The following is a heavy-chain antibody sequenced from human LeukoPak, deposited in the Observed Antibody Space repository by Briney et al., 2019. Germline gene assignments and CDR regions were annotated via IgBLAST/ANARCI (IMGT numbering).Heavy chain of an antibody. D-gene: IGHD6-6*01. Sequence: SETLSLTCAVYGGSFSGYYWSWIRQPPGKGLEWIGEINHSGSTNYNPSLKSRVTISVDTSKNQFSLKLSSVTAADTAVYYCSRRLYSSSCFDYWGQGALVTVSS. CDR1: GGSFSGYY. J-gene: IGHJ4*02. V-gene: IGHV4-34*01. CDR2: INHSGST. CDR3: SRRLYSSSCFDY.